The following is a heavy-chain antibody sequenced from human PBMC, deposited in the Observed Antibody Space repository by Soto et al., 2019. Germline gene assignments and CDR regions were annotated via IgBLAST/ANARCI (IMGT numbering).Heavy chain of an antibody. CDR3: ARVRYSGYDFQREFDY. J-gene: IGHJ4*02. V-gene: IGHV3-30-3*01. CDR2: ISYDGSNK. D-gene: IGHD5-12*01. Sequence: GGSLRLSCAASGFTFSSYAMHWVRQAPGKGLEWVAVISYDGSNKYYADSVKGRFTISRDNSKNTLYLQMNSLRVEDTAVYYCARVRYSGYDFQREFDYWGQGTLVTVSS. CDR1: GFTFSSYA.